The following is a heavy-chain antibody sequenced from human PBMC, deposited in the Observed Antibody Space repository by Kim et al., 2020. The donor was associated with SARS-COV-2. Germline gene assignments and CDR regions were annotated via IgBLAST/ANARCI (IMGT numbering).Heavy chain of an antibody. J-gene: IGHJ4*02. V-gene: IGHV3-21*01. CDR3: TRDLSSGLPGGFDY. D-gene: IGHD3-22*01. Sequence: DSVKGPFTISRDNARASLYLQMNSLRVEDTAIYFCTRDLSSGLPGGFDYWGQGTLVTASS.